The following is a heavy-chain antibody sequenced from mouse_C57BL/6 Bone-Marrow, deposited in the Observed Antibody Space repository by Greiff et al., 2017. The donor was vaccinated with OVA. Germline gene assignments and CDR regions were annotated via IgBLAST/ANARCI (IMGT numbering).Heavy chain of an antibody. CDR2: LDPSDSYT. J-gene: IGHJ2*01. Sequence: VKLQQPGAELVKPGASVKLSCKASGYTFTSYWMQWVKQRPGQGLEWIGELDPSDSYTNYNQKFKGKATLTVDTSSGTAYMQLNSLTSEDSAVYYCARSSILKYLDYWGQGTTLTVSS. CDR1: GYTFTSYW. CDR3: ARSSILKYLDY. V-gene: IGHV1-50*01.